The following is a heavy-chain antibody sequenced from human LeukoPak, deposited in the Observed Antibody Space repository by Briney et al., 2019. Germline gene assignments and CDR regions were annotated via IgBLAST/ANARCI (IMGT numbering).Heavy chain of an antibody. D-gene: IGHD1-1*01. Sequence: SETLSLTCSVSGDSITSSGYFWGWIRQPPGKGLEWIVIINYSGQTFDNPSLKSRVSTSVNTSKNQFSVRLTPVTAADTAVYSCARHRDNMAWFDPWSLGSLVTASS. J-gene: IGHJ5*02. CDR3: ARHRDNMAWFDP. CDR1: GDSITSSGYF. CDR2: INYSGQT. V-gene: IGHV4-39*01.